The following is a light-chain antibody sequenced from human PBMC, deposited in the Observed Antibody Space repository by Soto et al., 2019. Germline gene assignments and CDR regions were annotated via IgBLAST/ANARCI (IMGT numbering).Light chain of an antibody. V-gene: IGLV2-23*02. Sequence: QSVLTQPASVSGSPGQSITISCTGTSSDVGSYNLVSWYQQHPGKAPKLIIYEVSKRPSGVSNRFSGSKSANTASLTISGLQAEDEADYYCCSYAGSSTKLFGGGTKVTVL. CDR3: CSYAGSSTKL. CDR1: SSDVGSYNL. J-gene: IGLJ2*01. CDR2: EVS.